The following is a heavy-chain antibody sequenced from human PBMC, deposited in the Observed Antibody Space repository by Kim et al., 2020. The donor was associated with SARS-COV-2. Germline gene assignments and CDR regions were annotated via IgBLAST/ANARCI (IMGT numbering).Heavy chain of an antibody. CDR2: VSGDGGTT. J-gene: IGHJ4*02. V-gene: IGHV3-43*02. CDR3: SKASGWLPRN. D-gene: IGHD6-19*01. CDR1: GFTFADSV. Sequence: GGSLRLSCAASGFTFADSVIHWVRQAPGKGLEWVALVSGDGGTTYYADSVKGRFTISRDNSKDSLYLQMNSLRTDDTAFYYCSKASGWLPRNWGQGTLVTVSS.